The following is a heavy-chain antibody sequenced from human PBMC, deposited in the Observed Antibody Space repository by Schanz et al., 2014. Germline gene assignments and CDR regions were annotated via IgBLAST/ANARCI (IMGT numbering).Heavy chain of an antibody. CDR2: IYHSGRT. Sequence: QVQLQQWGAGLLKPSETLSLTCAVYGGSLSGYFWSWIRQPPGKGLEWIGEIYHSGRTNYDPSLKSRVTISMDNSNNQLSLKVSSVTAADTAIYYCARGDISGYNGGLMDTWGQGTLVTVSS. D-gene: IGHD5-12*01. V-gene: IGHV4-34*01. CDR1: GGSLSGYF. J-gene: IGHJ5*02. CDR3: ARGDISGYNGGLMDT.